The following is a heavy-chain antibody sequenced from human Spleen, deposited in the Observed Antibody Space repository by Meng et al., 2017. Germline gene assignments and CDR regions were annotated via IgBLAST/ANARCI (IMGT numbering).Heavy chain of an antibody. Sequence: ASVKVSRKALGGIFSNYVIGWVRQAPGQGPEWMGWISAYNGNTNYAQKLQGRVTMTTDTSTSTAYMELRSLRSDDTAVYYCARDRGGRYCSGGSCLGRADYWGQGTLVTVSS. D-gene: IGHD2-15*01. J-gene: IGHJ4*02. V-gene: IGHV1-18*01. CDR2: ISAYNGNT. CDR1: GGIFSNYV. CDR3: ARDRGGRYCSGGSCLGRADY.